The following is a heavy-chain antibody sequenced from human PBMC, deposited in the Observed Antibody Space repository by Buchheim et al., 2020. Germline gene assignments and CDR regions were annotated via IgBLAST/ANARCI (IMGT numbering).Heavy chain of an antibody. CDR1: GFSFSDYS. Sequence: EVQLVESGGNLVQPGGSLRLSCAASGFSFSDYSMNWVRQAPGKGLEWISYIGSGNGAVFYADSVKGRFTISRDNANKSVFLQMNSLRAEDTAVYYCARAMTSITLKVVVDQFYFDFWGQG. D-gene: IGHD2-21*01. CDR2: IGSGNGAV. J-gene: IGHJ4*02. V-gene: IGHV3-48*01. CDR3: ARAMTSITLKVVVDQFYFDF.